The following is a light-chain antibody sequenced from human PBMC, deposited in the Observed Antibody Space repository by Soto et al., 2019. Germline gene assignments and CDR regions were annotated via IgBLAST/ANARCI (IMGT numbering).Light chain of an antibody. CDR2: YDS. J-gene: IGLJ2*01. V-gene: IGLV3-21*04. CDR1: NIGSKS. CDR3: QVWDSSSDHVV. Sequence: SYELTQPPSVSVAPGKTARITCGGNNIGSKSVHWYQQKPGQAPVLVIYYDSDRPSGIPERFSGSNSGNTATLTISRVEAGDEADDYGQVWDSSSDHVVFGGGTKLTVL.